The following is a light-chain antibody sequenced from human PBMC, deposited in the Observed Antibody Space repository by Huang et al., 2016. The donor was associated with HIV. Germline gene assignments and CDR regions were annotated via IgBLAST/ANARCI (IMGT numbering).Light chain of an antibody. J-gene: IGKJ4*01. CDR3: QQRSGRVT. V-gene: IGKV3-11*01. CDR2: DAS. CDR1: QNVHNY. Sequence: DIVLTQSPATLSVFPGDRVTLSCRASQNVHNYLAWYQQRPGQAPRLLSYDASIRPAGISDRFSGTGSGTEFTLTINGLETEDFALYYCQQRSGRVTFGGGTKIEV.